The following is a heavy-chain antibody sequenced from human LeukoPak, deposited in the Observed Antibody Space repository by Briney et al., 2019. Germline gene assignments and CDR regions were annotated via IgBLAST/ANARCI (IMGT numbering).Heavy chain of an antibody. J-gene: IGHJ6*02. D-gene: IGHD5-18*01. V-gene: IGHV3-74*01. CDR3: ARSYMVNFISLYYYGMDV. CDR2: ISSDGTYT. CDR1: GFTFSSHL. Sequence: GGSLRLSCAASGFTFSSHLMHWVRQAPGKGLVWVSRISSDGTYTNYADSVRGRFTISRDNAKNTLYLQMNSLRAEDTAVYYCARSYMVNFISLYYYGMDVWGQGTTVTVSS.